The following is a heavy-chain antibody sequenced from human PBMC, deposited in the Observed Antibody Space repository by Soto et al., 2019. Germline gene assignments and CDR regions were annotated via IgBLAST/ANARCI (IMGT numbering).Heavy chain of an antibody. CDR2: ISGSGGST. CDR3: EKLEALVKIFDY. D-gene: IGHD6-6*01. V-gene: IGHV3-23*01. J-gene: IGHJ4*02. CDR1: GFTFSSYA. Sequence: GGSLRLSCAASGFTFSSYAMSWVRQAPGKGLEWVSAISGSGGSTYYADSVKGRFTISRDNSKNTLYLQMNSLRAEDTAVYYCEKLEALVKIFDYWGQGTLVTVSS.